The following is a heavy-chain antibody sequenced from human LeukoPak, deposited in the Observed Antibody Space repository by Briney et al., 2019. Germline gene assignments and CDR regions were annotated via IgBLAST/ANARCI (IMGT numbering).Heavy chain of an antibody. CDR3: ASFNSYYGMDV. J-gene: IGHJ6*02. Sequence: GGSLRLSCAASGFTFSSYAMSWVRQAPGKGLEWVANIKQDGSEKYYVDSVKGRFTISRDNAKNSLYLQMNSLRDEDTAVYYCASFNSYYGMDVWGQGTTVTVSS. V-gene: IGHV3-7*01. CDR2: IKQDGSEK. CDR1: GFTFSSYA.